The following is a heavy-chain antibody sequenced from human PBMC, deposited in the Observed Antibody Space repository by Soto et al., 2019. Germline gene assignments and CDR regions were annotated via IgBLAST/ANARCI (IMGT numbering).Heavy chain of an antibody. D-gene: IGHD1-20*01. V-gene: IGHV4-61*08. CDR3: ARGGYNWNDVTDY. J-gene: IGHJ4*02. Sequence: SETLSLTCAGSGGSISSGGYSWSWIRQPPGKGLEWIGYIYYRGSTNYNPSLKSRVTISVDTSKNQFSLKLSSVTAADTAVYYCARGGYNWNDVTDYWGQGTLVTVSS. CDR2: IYYRGST. CDR1: GGSISSGGYS.